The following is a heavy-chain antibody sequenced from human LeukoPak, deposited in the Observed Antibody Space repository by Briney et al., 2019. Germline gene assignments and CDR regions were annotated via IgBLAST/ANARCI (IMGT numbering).Heavy chain of an antibody. Sequence: SETLSLTCTVSGGSISSGSYYWSWIRQPAGKGLEWIGRIYTSGSTNYNPSLKSRVAISVDTSKNQFSLKLSSVTAADTAVYYCARWENYYYYMDVWGKGTTVTVSS. J-gene: IGHJ6*03. D-gene: IGHD1-26*01. CDR3: ARWENYYYYMDV. CDR1: GGSISSGSYY. V-gene: IGHV4-61*02. CDR2: IYTSGST.